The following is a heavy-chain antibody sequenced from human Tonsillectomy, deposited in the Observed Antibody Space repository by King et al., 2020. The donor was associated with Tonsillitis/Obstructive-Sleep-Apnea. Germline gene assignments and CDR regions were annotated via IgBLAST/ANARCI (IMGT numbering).Heavy chain of an antibody. J-gene: IGHJ4*02. Sequence: VQLVESGAEVKKPGASMKVSCKASGYTFTGYYMHWVRQAPGQGLEWMGWINPNSGGTNYAQKFQGWVTMTRDTSISTAYMELSRLRSDDTAVYYCATARGAARPEGFDYWGQGTLVTVSS. CDR1: GYTFTGYY. D-gene: IGHD6-6*01. CDR3: ATARGAARPEGFDY. V-gene: IGHV1-2*04. CDR2: INPNSGGT.